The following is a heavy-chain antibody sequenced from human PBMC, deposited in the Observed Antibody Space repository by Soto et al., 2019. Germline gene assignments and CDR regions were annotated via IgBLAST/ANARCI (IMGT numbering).Heavy chain of an antibody. V-gene: IGHV3-74*01. CDR1: GFTFSNYK. J-gene: IGHJ4*02. CDR2: INTDGSII. Sequence: PGGSLRLSCAASGFTFSNYKMHWVRQAPGKGLVWVSRINTDGSIIDYADSEKGRFTVSRDNAKNTLYLQMNSLRADDTAVYYCARDTDGLHYWGQGTLVTVSS. CDR3: ARDTDGLHY.